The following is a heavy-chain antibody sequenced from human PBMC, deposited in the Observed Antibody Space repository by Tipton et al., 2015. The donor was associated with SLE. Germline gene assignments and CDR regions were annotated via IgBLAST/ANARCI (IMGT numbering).Heavy chain of an antibody. V-gene: IGHV4-39*07. CDR2: VYYTGST. Sequence: TLSLTCTVSGGSISSKNYYWGWIRQPPGKGLEWIANVYYTGSTYYNPSLKSRVTISVDTSKSQFYLRLSSVTAADTAVYYCARVRDFFDTSAAYSGWFDPWGQGTLVTVSS. D-gene: IGHD3-22*01. CDR1: GGSISSKNYY. J-gene: IGHJ5*02. CDR3: ARVRDFFDTSAAYSGWFDP.